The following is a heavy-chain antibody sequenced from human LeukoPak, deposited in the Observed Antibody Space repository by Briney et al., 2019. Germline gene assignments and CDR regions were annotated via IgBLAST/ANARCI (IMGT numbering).Heavy chain of an antibody. J-gene: IGHJ4*02. CDR2: IISSSSYI. D-gene: IGHD5-24*01. V-gene: IGHV3-21*01. CDR1: GFTFSSYS. Sequence: GGSLRLSCAASGFTFSSYSMNWVRQAPGKGLEWVSSIISSSSYIYYADSVKGRFTISRDNAKNSLYLQMNSLRAEDTAVYYCAREVEMAHVDYWGQGTLVTVSS. CDR3: AREVEMAHVDY.